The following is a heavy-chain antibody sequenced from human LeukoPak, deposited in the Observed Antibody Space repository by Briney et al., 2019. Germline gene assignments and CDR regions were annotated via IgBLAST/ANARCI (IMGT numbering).Heavy chain of an antibody. Sequence: ASVKVSCKASGYTFTSYDINWVRQATGQGLEWMGWMDPNSGNTGYAQKFQGRVTMTRNTSISTAYMELGSLRSEDTAVYYCARGNYGDYSDAFDIWGQGTMVTVSS. V-gene: IGHV1-8*01. CDR1: GYTFTSYD. CDR3: ARGNYGDYSDAFDI. J-gene: IGHJ3*02. D-gene: IGHD4-17*01. CDR2: MDPNSGNT.